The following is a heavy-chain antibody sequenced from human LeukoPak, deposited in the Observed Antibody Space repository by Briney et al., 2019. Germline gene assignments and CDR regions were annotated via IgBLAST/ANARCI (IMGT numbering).Heavy chain of an antibody. J-gene: IGHJ4*02. D-gene: IGHD6-13*01. CDR2: IYTSGST. CDR3: AGWGAGTGSFDY. CDR1: GGSISSGSYY. V-gene: IGHV4-61*02. Sequence: SETLSLTCTVSGGSISSGSYYWSWIRQPAGKGLEWIGRIYTSGSTNYNPSLKSRVTISVDTSKNQFSLKLSSVTAADTAVYYCAGWGAGTGSFDYWGQGTLVTVSS.